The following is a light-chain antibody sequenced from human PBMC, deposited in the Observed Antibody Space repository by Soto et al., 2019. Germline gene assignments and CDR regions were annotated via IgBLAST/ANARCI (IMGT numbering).Light chain of an antibody. CDR1: QSIRTY. V-gene: IGKV1-39*01. Sequence: DIQVTQSPSSLSASVGDRVTITCRASQSIRTYLNWYQQRPGKPPKLLIQTASTLQSGVPSRFSGSGSGTDFTLTISSLQPEDFASYYCQQTYSTLNSFGQGTKLEIK. CDR3: QQTYSTLNS. CDR2: TAS. J-gene: IGKJ2*03.